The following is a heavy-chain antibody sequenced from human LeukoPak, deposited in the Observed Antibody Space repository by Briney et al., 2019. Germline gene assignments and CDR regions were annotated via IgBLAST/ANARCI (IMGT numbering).Heavy chain of an antibody. J-gene: IGHJ4*02. CDR2: IYYSGST. Sequence: PSETLSLTCTVSGGSISSGDYYWSWIRQPPGKGLEWIGYIYYSGSTYYNPSLKSRVTISVDTSKNQFSLKLSSVTAADTAVYYCARGERWLHALDYWGQGTLVTVSS. V-gene: IGHV4-30-4*01. CDR1: GGSISSGDYY. D-gene: IGHD5-24*01. CDR3: ARGERWLHALDY.